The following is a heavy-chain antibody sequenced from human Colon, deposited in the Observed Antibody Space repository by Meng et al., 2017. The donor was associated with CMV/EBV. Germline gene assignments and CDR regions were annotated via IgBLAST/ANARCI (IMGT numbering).Heavy chain of an antibody. D-gene: IGHD1-26*01. CDR1: GYTFTSYD. CDR3: AKGGSGSYDWFDP. CDR2: MNPNSGNT. Sequence: ASVKVSCKASGYTFTSYDINWVRQATGQGLEWMGWMNPNSGNTGYAQKFQGRVTITRNTSISTAYMELNSLRPDDTARYFCAKGGSGSYDWFDPWGQGTPVTVSS. J-gene: IGHJ5*02. V-gene: IGHV1-8*03.